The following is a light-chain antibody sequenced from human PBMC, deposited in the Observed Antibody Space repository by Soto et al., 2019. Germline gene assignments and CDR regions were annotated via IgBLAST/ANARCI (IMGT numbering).Light chain of an antibody. V-gene: IGLV2-8*01. CDR1: ISDVGGYNY. CDR3: SSYAGSSNV. Sequence: QGSLTQPPCASGSPGQSVAISCTGTISDVGGYNYVSWYQQPPGKAPKLMIYEVNKRPSGVPDRFSGSKSGNTASLTVSGLQAEDEADYYCSSYAGSSNVFGTGTKVTVL. CDR2: EVN. J-gene: IGLJ1*01.